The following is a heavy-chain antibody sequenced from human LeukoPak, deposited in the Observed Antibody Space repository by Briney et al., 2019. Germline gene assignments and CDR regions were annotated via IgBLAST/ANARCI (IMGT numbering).Heavy chain of an antibody. D-gene: IGHD5-18*01. CDR3: ARALPHRRLMDTTMEQHWFDP. CDR2: INPSGGNT. J-gene: IGHJ5*02. CDR1: GYIFSDFW. Sequence: GESLKVSCKGSGYIFSDFWIVWVRQMPGQGLEWMGIINPSGGNTNYAQKFQGRVTMTRDMSTSTVYMELSSLRSEDTAMYYCARALPHRRLMDTTMEQHWFDPWGQGTLVTVSS. V-gene: IGHV1-46*01.